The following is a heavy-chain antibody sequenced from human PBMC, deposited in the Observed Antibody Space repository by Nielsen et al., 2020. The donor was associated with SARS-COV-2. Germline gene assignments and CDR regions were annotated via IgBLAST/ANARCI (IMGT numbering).Heavy chain of an antibody. V-gene: IGHV4-39*07. CDR2: IYQSGST. Sequence: SETLSLTCTVSGGSISSSPYYWGWMRQPPGKGLEWIVSIYQSGSTYYSPSLKSRVTISVDTSKNQFSLKLSSVTAADTAVYYCARDLWLGHSSPLELDYWGQGTLVTVSS. D-gene: IGHD6-19*01. CDR3: ARDLWLGHSSPLELDY. CDR1: GGSISSSPYY. J-gene: IGHJ4*02.